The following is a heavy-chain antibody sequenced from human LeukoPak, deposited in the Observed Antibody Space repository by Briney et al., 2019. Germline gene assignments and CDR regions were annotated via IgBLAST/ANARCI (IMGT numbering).Heavy chain of an antibody. D-gene: IGHD6-13*01. CDR2: IYHSGST. Sequence: SETLSLTCAVSGGSIGSGGYSWSWIRQPPGKGLEWIGYIYHSGSTYYNPSLKSRVTISVDRSKNQFSLKLSSVTAADTAVYYCAREAAAAGPWFDPWGQGTLVTVSS. CDR3: AREAAAAGPWFDP. J-gene: IGHJ5*02. V-gene: IGHV4-30-2*01. CDR1: GGSIGSGGYS.